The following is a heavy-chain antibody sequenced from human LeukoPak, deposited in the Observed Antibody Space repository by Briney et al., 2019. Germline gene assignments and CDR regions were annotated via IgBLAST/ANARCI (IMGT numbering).Heavy chain of an antibody. CDR2: FSYSVHS. D-gene: IGHD6-13*01. CDR1: GGTVSSSDYY. CDR3: ARVPAAGTGPDY. Sequence: PSETLSLTCTASGGTVSSSDYYWSWIPQPQGKGLEGVGFFSYSVHSNYNHSLKSRVPISVDTSKNQFSLRLSSVTAADTAIYYCARVPAAGTGPDYWGQGTLVTVSS. V-gene: IGHV4-61*08. J-gene: IGHJ4*02.